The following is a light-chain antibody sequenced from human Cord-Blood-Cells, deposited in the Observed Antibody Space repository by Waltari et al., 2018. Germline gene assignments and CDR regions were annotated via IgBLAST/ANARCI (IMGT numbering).Light chain of an antibody. J-gene: IGKJ1*01. Sequence: DVVMTQSSLSLPVTLGQPVSFSCRHSQSRGSSDGNTYLNWFQQRPGQSPRRLIYEVSNRDAGVPDRFSGSGSGTDFTLKISRVEAEDVGVYYCMQGTHWPWTFGQGTKVEIK. CDR2: EVS. CDR1: QSRGSSDGNTY. CDR3: MQGTHWPWT. V-gene: IGKV2-30*01.